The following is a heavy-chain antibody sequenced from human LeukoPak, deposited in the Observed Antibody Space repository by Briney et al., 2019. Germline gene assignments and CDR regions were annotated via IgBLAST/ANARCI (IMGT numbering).Heavy chain of an antibody. J-gene: IGHJ3*01. CDR2: IIPIFGTA. CDR3: ARDSVYYDSSGYQSL. Sequence: SVKVSCKASVGTFSSYAISWVRQAPGQGLEWMGGIIPIFGTANYAQKFQGRVTITADESTSTAYMELSSLRSEDTAVYYCARDSVYYDSSGYQSLWGQGTMVTVSS. D-gene: IGHD3-22*01. CDR1: VGTFSSYA. V-gene: IGHV1-69*01.